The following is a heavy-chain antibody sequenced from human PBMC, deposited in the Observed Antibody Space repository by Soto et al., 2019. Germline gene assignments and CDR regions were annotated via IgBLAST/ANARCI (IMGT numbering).Heavy chain of an antibody. CDR1: GFTLSSYA. Sequence: PGGSLRLSCAASGFTLSSYAMSWVRQAPGKGLEWVSAISGSGGSTYYADSVKGRFTISRDNSKNTLYLQMNSLRAEDTAVYYCAKDLHYDSSGLDYWGQGTLVTVSS. V-gene: IGHV3-23*01. J-gene: IGHJ4*02. D-gene: IGHD3-22*01. CDR2: ISGSGGST. CDR3: AKDLHYDSSGLDY.